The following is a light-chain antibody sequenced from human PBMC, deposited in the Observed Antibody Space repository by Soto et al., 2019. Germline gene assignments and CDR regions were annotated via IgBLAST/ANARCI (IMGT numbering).Light chain of an antibody. J-gene: IGKJ1*01. Sequence: IQITHYPSTLSASVGDRVTITCRASQSIGRFLAWYQHQPGKAPKLLIYDASTLESGVPSSFSCTGSGTEFTFSITSLQPEDFGTYYCQQCYRGWTFGQGTKVDI. CDR1: QSIGRF. CDR3: QQCYRGWT. V-gene: IGKV1-5*01. CDR2: DAS.